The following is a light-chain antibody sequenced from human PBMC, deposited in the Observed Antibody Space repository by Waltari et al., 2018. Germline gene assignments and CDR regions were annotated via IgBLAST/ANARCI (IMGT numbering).Light chain of an antibody. CDR1: TLRNYY. CDR3: NSRDSSGNHLRI. Sequence: SSELTQAPAVSVALGQTDSLTCQGDTLRNYYANLYQQRPGHAPLLVIYGKNNRPSGIPDRFSASNSGNTASLTITGAQAEEEADYFCNSRDSSGNHLRIFGGGTKLTVL. J-gene: IGLJ2*01. V-gene: IGLV3-19*01. CDR2: GKN.